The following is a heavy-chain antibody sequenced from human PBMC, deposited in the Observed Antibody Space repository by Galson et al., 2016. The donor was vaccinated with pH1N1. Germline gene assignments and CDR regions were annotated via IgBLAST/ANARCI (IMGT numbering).Heavy chain of an antibody. D-gene: IGHD2-15*01. Sequence: SVKVSCKASGYTFTDCDINWVRQGTGQGLEWMGWMNPNNDNTGYAQKFQGRVTMTRNTSISTAYMELSSLRSEDTAVYYCARGGYCSGGSCYDVFNYWGQGTLVTVS. J-gene: IGHJ4*02. V-gene: IGHV1-8*01. CDR2: MNPNNDNT. CDR1: GYTFTDCD. CDR3: ARGGYCSGGSCYDVFNY.